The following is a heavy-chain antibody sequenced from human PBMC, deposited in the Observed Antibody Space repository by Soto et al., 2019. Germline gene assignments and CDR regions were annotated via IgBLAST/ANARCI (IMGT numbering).Heavy chain of an antibody. V-gene: IGHV1-8*01. CDR1: GYTFTSYD. Sequence: QVQLVQSGAEVKKPGASVKVSCKASGYTFTSYDINWVRQATGQGLEWMGWMNPNSGNTGYAQKFQGRVTMTRNTSISTAYMELSSLRSEDTAVYYCARVRRGYCSGGSCYSRFDPWGQGTLVTVSS. D-gene: IGHD2-15*01. CDR3: ARVRRGYCSGGSCYSRFDP. CDR2: MNPNSGNT. J-gene: IGHJ5*02.